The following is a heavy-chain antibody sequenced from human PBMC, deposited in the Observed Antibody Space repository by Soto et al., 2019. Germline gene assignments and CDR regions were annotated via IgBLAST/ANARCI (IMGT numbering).Heavy chain of an antibody. D-gene: IGHD4-17*01. J-gene: IGHJ6*03. CDR1: GYTFTSYA. V-gene: IGHV1-18*01. CDR3: ARTTVTASYYYMDV. CDR2: ISTYNGNT. Sequence: GASVKVSCKASGYTFTSYAMHWVRQAPGQGLEWLGWISTYNGNTKYAQKVQGRLTMTTDTSTSTANMELTSLRSDDTALYYCARTTVTASYYYMDVWGKGSTVTVSS.